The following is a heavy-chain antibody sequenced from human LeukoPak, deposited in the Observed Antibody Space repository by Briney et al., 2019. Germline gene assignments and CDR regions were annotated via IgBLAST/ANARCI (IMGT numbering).Heavy chain of an antibody. CDR2: IKGDGSDK. CDR1: GFIFSSCW. J-gene: IGHJ4*02. Sequence: PGGSLRLSREASGFIFSSCWMSWVRQAPGKGLEWVANIKGDGSDKYYVDSVKGRFTISRDNAKNSLYLQMNSLGVEDTAVYYCARDEKWGQGTLVTVST. V-gene: IGHV3-7*04. CDR3: ARDEK.